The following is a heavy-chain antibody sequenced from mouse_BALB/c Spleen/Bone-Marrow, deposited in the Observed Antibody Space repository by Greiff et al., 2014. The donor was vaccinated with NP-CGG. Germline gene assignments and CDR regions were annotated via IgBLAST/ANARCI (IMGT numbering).Heavy chain of an antibody. J-gene: IGHJ2*01. V-gene: IGHV1-69*02. D-gene: IGHD3-3*01. CDR1: GYTFTSYW. CDR2: IYPSDSYT. CDR3: TRGTRYYFDY. Sequence: QVQLQQSGAELVRPGASVKLSCKASGYTFTSYWINWVKQRPGQGLEWIGNIYPSDSYTNYNQKFKDKATLTVDKSSGTAYMQLSSPTSEDSAVYYCTRGTRYYFDYWGQGTTLTVSS.